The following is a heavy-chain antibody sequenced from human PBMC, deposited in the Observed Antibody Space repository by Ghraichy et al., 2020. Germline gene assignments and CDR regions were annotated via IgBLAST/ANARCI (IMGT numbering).Heavy chain of an antibody. CDR2: ISAGGGST. Sequence: GGSLRLSCAASGFTFSSYAMSWVRQAPGKGLEWVSGISAGGGSTNYAASVKGRFTISRDNSKNTLYVQVNSLRADDTAVYYCAKEGESSVGYHLDSWGQGTLVTVSS. V-gene: IGHV3-23*01. J-gene: IGHJ4*02. D-gene: IGHD3-22*01. CDR3: AKEGESSVGYHLDS. CDR1: GFTFSSYA.